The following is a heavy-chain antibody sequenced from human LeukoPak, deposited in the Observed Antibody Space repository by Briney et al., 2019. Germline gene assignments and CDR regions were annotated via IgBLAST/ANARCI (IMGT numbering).Heavy chain of an antibody. Sequence: VASVKVSCKASGYTFTSYAMHWVRQAPGQRLEWMGWINDGNGNTKYSQKFQGRVTITRDTSASTAYMELSSLRSEDTAVYYCARDQGYSGYDFYFDYWGQGTLVTVSS. D-gene: IGHD5-12*01. V-gene: IGHV1-3*01. CDR1: GYTFTSYA. J-gene: IGHJ4*02. CDR2: INDGNGNT. CDR3: ARDQGYSGYDFYFDY.